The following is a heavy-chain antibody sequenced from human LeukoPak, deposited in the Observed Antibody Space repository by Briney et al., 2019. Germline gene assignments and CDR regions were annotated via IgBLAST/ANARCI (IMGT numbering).Heavy chain of an antibody. CDR2: ISGGGGNT. CDR1: RFTFSSYA. J-gene: IGHJ4*02. Sequence: GGSLRLSCAASRFTFSSYAMNWVRQAPGKGLEWVSAISGGGGNTYYADSVKGRFTISRDNSKNTLYLQMNRLRAEDTAVYYCAKDKLGTSSLPFDYWGQGTLVTVSS. CDR3: AKDKLGTSSLPFDY. D-gene: IGHD7-27*01. V-gene: IGHV3-23*01.